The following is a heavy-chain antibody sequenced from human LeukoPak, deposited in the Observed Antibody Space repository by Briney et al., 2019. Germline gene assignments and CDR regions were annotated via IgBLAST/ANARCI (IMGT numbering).Heavy chain of an antibody. D-gene: IGHD3-22*01. V-gene: IGHV4-4*07. CDR1: GGSITSYY. J-gene: IGHJ4*02. CDR2: TYARGST. CDR3: AGYDSSRPYYFDS. Sequence: PSDTLSLTCTVSGGSITSYYWSWIRQPAGKGLEWIGRTYARGSTSYNPSLKSRVTMSLDTSKNQFSLRLTSVTAADTAVYYCAGYDSSRPYYFDSWGQGSLVTVSS.